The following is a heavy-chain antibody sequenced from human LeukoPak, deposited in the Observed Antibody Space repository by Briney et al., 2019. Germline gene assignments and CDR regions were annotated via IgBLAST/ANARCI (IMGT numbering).Heavy chain of an antibody. CDR1: GYTFTNYD. V-gene: IGHV1-8*01. CDR3: ATELRWKDH. CDR2: MKPNSGNT. Sequence: SVKVSCKASGYTFTNYDINWVRQASGQGLEWMGYMKPNSGNTGYAQKFQGRVTMTRDTSISTAYMELSSLTSEDTAVYYCATELRWKDHWGQGTLVTVSS. J-gene: IGHJ4*02. D-gene: IGHD4-23*01.